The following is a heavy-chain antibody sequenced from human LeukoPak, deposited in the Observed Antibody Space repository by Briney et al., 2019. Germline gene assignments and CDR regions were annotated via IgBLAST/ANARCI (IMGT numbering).Heavy chain of an antibody. J-gene: IGHJ4*02. D-gene: IGHD2-2*01. CDR3: TKDTYCSGTTCNGGPGDY. Sequence: SETLSLTCTVSGGSISSQYWSWIRQPAGKGLEWIGRIYASGSTNYNPSLKSRVTMSVDTSKNQFSLKLSSVTAADTAAFYCTKDTYCSGTTCNGGPGDYWGQGILVTVSS. V-gene: IGHV4-4*07. CDR2: IYASGST. CDR1: GGSISSQY.